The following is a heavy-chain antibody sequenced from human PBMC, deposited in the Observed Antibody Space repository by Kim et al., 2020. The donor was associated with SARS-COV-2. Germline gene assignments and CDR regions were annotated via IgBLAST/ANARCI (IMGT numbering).Heavy chain of an antibody. J-gene: IGHJ3*02. D-gene: IGHD4-17*01. V-gene: IGHV5-51*01. Sequence: GESLKISCKGSGYSFTSYWIGWVRQMPGKGLEWMGIIYPGDSDTRYSPSFQGQVTISADKSISTAYLQWSSLKASDTAMYYCARLTHYGGNPEMAFDIWGQGTMVTVSS. CDR2: IYPGDSDT. CDR1: GYSFTSYW. CDR3: ARLTHYGGNPEMAFDI.